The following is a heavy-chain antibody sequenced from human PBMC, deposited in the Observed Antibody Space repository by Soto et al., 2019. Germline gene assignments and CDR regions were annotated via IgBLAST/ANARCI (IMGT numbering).Heavy chain of an antibody. CDR2: IYYSGST. CDR1: GGSISSSSYY. Sequence: SETLSLTCTVSGGSISSSSYYWGWIRQPPGKGLEWIGSIYYSGSTYYNPSLKSRVTISVDTSKNQFSLKLSSVTAADTAVYYCASSRSYSNRNWFDPWGQGTLVTGS. D-gene: IGHD4-4*01. J-gene: IGHJ5*02. CDR3: ASSRSYSNRNWFDP. V-gene: IGHV4-39*01.